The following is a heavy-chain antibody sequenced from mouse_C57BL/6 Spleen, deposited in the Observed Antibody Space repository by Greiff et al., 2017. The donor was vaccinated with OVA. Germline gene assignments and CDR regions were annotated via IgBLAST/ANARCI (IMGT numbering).Heavy chain of an antibody. CDR3: ARRSVVATDGYFDV. V-gene: IGHV1-61*01. CDR1: GYTFTSYW. CDR2: IYPSDSET. J-gene: IGHJ1*03. Sequence: QVQLQQPGAELVRPGSSVKLSCKASGYTFTSYWMDWVKQRPGQGLEWIGNIYPSDSETHYNQKFKDKATLTVDKSSSTAYMQLSSLTSEDSAVYYCARRSVVATDGYFDVWGTGTTVTVSS. D-gene: IGHD1-1*01.